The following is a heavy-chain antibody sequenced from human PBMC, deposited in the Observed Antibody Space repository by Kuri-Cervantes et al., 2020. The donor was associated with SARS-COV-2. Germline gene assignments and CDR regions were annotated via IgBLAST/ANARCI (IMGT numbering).Heavy chain of an antibody. J-gene: IGHJ4*02. V-gene: IGHV1-46*01. D-gene: IGHD2-21*01. CDR2: INPSGGST. CDR3: YCAPKEGFDS. Sequence: ASVKVSCKASGYTFTGYYMHWVRQAPGQGLEWMGIINPSGGSTSYAQKFQGRVTMTRDISTSTVYMELSSLTSEDTAIYYCYCAPKEGFDSWGQGTLVTVSS. CDR1: GYTFTGYY.